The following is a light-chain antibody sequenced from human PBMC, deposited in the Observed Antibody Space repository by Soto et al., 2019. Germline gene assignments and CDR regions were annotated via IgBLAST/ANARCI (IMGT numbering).Light chain of an antibody. CDR2: GAS. V-gene: IGKV3-20*01. CDR3: QQYCSSLPYT. Sequence: EIVLTQSPGTMSLSPGERVTLSCRASQSVSSRYLAWYQQKPGQAPRLLIYGASSRATGIPDWFSGSGSGKDFTLTISRLEPEDVAVYYCQQYCSSLPYTFGQGTKLEIK. CDR1: QSVSSRY. J-gene: IGKJ2*01.